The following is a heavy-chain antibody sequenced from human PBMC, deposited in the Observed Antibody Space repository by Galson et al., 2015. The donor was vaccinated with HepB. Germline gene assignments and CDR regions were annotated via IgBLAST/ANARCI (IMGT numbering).Heavy chain of an antibody. CDR2: ISGSGDRT. J-gene: IGHJ4*02. Sequence: SLRLSCAASEFTFSRYDMSWVRQAPGKGLDWVSHISGSGDRTNYADSVKGRFTISRDNSKHTLYLQMNSLSAEDSAVYFCAKDTLSGRGGQIHLWNFDCWGQGTLVAVSS. CDR3: AKDTLSGRGGQIHLWNFDC. CDR1: EFTFSRYD. V-gene: IGHV3-23*01. D-gene: IGHD5-18*01.